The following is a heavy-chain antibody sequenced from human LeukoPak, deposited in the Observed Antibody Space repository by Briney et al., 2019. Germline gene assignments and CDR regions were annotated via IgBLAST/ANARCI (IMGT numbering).Heavy chain of an antibody. CDR1: GFTFSRHG. J-gene: IGHJ4*02. CDR3: ARDEVGAFIVVAGTLDY. Sequence: GGSLRLSCAPSGFTFSRHGMHWVRQAPGKGLEWVAIISNDGSRKYYAHSVEGRFTISRDNSKNTLYLQMDSLRAEDTAVYYCARDEVGAFIVVAGTLDYWGQGTLVTVSS. CDR2: ISNDGSRK. D-gene: IGHD6-19*01. V-gene: IGHV3-30*03.